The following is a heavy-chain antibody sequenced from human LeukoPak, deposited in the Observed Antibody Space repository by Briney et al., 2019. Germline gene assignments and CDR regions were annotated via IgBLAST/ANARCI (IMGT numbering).Heavy chain of an antibody. Sequence: SSETLSLTCTVSGGSISSYYWSWIRQPPGKGLEWLGYIYTSGSTNYNPSLKSRVTISVDTSKNQFSLKLSSVTAADTAVYYCARLRRIAAAGSSGYYFDYWGQGTLVTVSS. V-gene: IGHV4-4*09. J-gene: IGHJ4*02. CDR3: ARLRRIAAAGSSGYYFDY. CDR1: GGSISSYY. D-gene: IGHD6-13*01. CDR2: IYTSGST.